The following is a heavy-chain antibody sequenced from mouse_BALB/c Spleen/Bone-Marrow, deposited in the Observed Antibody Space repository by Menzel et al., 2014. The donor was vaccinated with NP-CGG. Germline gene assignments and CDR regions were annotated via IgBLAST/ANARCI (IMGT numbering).Heavy chain of an antibody. D-gene: IGHD2-14*01. V-gene: IGHV1S45*01. CDR3: ARRYRYDGLGNYAMDY. CDR1: GYTFTNRH. Sequence: VQLKDSGAELVRPGASVKISCKAFGYTFTNRHINWVKQRPGQGLDWIGYINPYNDYTSYNQKFKGKATLTVDKSSSTAYMELSSLTSEDSAVYYCARRYRYDGLGNYAMDYWGQGTSVTVSS. J-gene: IGHJ4*01. CDR2: INPYNDYT.